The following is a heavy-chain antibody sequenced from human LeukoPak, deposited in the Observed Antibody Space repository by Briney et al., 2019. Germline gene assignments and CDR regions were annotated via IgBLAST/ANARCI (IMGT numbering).Heavy chain of an antibody. Sequence: GASVKVSCKASGYTFTGYYMHWVRQAPGQGLEWMGWINPNSGGTNYAQKLQGRVTMTTDTSTSTAYMDLRSLRSDDTAVYYCARTLYYYGSGYYFDYWGQGTLVTVSS. D-gene: IGHD3-10*01. CDR2: INPNSGGT. CDR3: ARTLYYYGSGYYFDY. V-gene: IGHV1-2*02. J-gene: IGHJ4*02. CDR1: GYTFTGYY.